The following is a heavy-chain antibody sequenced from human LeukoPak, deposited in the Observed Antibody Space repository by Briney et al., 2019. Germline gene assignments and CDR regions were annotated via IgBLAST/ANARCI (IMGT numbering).Heavy chain of an antibody. Sequence: SETLSLTCTVSGGSISSYYWSWIRQPPGKGLEWIGSIYYSGSTYYNPSLKSRVTISVDTSKNQFSLKLSSVTAADTAVYYCARDLGWFGDVYDAFDIWGQGTMVTVSS. CDR3: ARDLGWFGDVYDAFDI. CDR1: GGSISSYY. D-gene: IGHD3-10*01. J-gene: IGHJ3*02. V-gene: IGHV4-39*07. CDR2: IYYSGST.